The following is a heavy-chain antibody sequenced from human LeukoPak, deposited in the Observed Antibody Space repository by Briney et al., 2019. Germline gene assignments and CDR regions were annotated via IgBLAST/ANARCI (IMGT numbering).Heavy chain of an antibody. CDR3: ASHNSRTDYGDYVGVNWFDP. CDR1: GYSISSGYY. V-gene: IGHV4-38-2*02. Sequence: SETLSLTCTVSGYSISSGYYWGWIRQPPGKGLEWIGSIYYSGSTYYNPSLKSRVTISVDTSKDQFSLKLSSVTAADTAVYYCASHNSRTDYGDYVGVNWFDPWGQGTLVTVSS. J-gene: IGHJ5*02. D-gene: IGHD4-17*01. CDR2: IYYSGST.